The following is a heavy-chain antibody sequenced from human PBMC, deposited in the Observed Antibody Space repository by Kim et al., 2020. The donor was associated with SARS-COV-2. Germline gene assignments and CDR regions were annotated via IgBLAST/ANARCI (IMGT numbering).Heavy chain of an antibody. J-gene: IGHJ4*02. CDR1: GFTFSSYA. CDR2: ISSNGGST. CDR3: VKGATGGSYWPGYYFDY. D-gene: IGHD1-26*01. Sequence: GGSLRLSCSASGFTFSSYAMHWVRQAPGKGLEYVSAISSNGGSTYYADSVKGRFTISRDNSKNTLYLQMSSLRAEDTAVYYCVKGATGGSYWPGYYFDYWGQGTLVTVSS. V-gene: IGHV3-64D*09.